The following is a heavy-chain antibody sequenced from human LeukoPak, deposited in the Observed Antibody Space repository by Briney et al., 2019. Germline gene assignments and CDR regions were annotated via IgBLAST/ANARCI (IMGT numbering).Heavy chain of an antibody. CDR3: STDCGYYCTGY. D-gene: IGHD3-22*01. J-gene: IGHJ4*02. Sequence: PGGSLRLSCAASGFTFSNAWMSWVRQAPGKGLEWVGRIRSKSDYGTTDYAAPVKGRFTISRDDSKNTLYLQMNSLKTEDTAVYYCSTDCGYYCTGYWGQGTLVTVSS. CDR1: GFTFSNAW. V-gene: IGHV3-15*01. CDR2: IRSKSDYGTT.